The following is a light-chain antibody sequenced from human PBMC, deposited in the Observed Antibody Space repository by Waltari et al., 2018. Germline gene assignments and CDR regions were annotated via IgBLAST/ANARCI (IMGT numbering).Light chain of an antibody. CDR2: EVR. V-gene: IGLV2-14*01. CDR3: SSYTTSSTRV. Sequence: QSSLTQPAPVSGSPGQSTTISCTGTSRDVGGYNYVSWYQQHPGKAPKLMIYEVRHRPSGVSNRFSGSKSGNTASLTISGLQADDVADYYCSSYTTSSTRVFGTGTKVTVL. CDR1: SRDVGGYNY. J-gene: IGLJ1*01.